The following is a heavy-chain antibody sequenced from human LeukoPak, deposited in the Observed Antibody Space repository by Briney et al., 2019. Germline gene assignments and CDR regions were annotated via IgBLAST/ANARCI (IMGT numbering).Heavy chain of an antibody. D-gene: IGHD3-10*01. CDR1: GFTFSNYV. CDR3: ARLERGID. J-gene: IGHJ4*02. V-gene: IGHV3-23*01. CDR2: IGGSGVGA. Sequence: GGSLRLSCAASGFTFSNYVFTWVRQAPGKGLEWVSVIGGSGVGANYAESVKGRFTISRDNSKSMLYLQMNSVRAEDTGIYYCARLERGIDWGQGTLVTVSS.